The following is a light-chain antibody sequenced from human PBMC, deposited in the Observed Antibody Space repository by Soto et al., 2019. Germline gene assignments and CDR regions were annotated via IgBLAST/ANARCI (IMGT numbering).Light chain of an antibody. CDR3: SSYTIRAPVV. CDR1: STDIGAYNY. Sequence: QSALTQPASVSASPGQSITISCTGTSTDIGAYNYVSWYQHHPDKAPKLMIYDVNIRPSGVSNRFSGSKSGNTASLTISGLQAEDEADYYCSSYTIRAPVVFGGGTKLTVL. J-gene: IGLJ2*01. V-gene: IGLV2-14*01. CDR2: DVN.